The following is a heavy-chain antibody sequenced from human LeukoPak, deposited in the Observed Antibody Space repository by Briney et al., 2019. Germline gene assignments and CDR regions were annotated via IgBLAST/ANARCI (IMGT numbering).Heavy chain of an antibody. V-gene: IGHV7-4-1*02. Sequence: ASVKVSCKASGYTFTTYAINWVRQAPGQGLEWMGWINTNTGNPTYAQGFTGRFVFSLDTSVSTAYLQISSLKAEDTAVYYCARGQIVVVPAANMGDPVFDYWGQGTLVTVSS. CDR3: ARGQIVVVPAANMGDPVFDY. CDR1: GYTFTTYA. J-gene: IGHJ4*02. CDR2: INTNTGNP. D-gene: IGHD2-2*01.